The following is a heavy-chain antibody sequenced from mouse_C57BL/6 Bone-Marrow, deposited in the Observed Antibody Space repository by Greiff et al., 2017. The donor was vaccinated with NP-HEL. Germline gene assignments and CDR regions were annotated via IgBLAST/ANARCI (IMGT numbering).Heavy chain of an antibody. CDR3: TTYYHGSSSHAMDY. V-gene: IGHV1-5*01. J-gene: IGHJ4*01. Sequence: VQLQQSGTVLARPGASVKMSCKTSGYTFTSYWMHWVKQRPGQGLEWIGAIYPGNSDTSYNQKFKGKAKLTAVTSASTAYMELSSLTNEDSAVYYCTTYYHGSSSHAMDYWGQGTSVTVSS. D-gene: IGHD1-1*01. CDR1: GYTFTSYW. CDR2: IYPGNSDT.